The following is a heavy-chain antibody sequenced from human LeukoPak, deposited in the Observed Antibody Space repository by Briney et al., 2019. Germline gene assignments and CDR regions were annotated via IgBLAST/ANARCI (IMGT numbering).Heavy chain of an antibody. CDR2: ISGSGGST. CDR1: GFTFSSYA. V-gene: IGHV3-23*01. CDR3: AREAGRTMVRGVNHFDY. D-gene: IGHD3-10*01. J-gene: IGHJ4*02. Sequence: GGSLRLSCAASGFTFSSYAMSWVRQAPGKGLEWVSAISGSGGSTYYADSVKGRFNIYRDNSKKTLYMQMNRQRGEDTVVYECAREAGRTMVRGVNHFDYWGQGTLVTVSS.